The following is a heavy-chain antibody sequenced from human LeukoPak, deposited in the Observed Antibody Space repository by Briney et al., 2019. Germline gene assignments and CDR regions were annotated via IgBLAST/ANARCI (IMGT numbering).Heavy chain of an antibody. Sequence: PSQTLSLTCAISGDSVSSNSAAWNWITQSPSRGLEWLGRTYYRSKWYNDYALSVESRITINPDTSKNQFSLQLNSVTPEDTAVYYCAREVVAGVDAFDIWGQGTMVTVSS. CDR2: TYYRSKWYN. J-gene: IGHJ3*02. V-gene: IGHV6-1*01. D-gene: IGHD2-15*01. CDR3: AREVVAGVDAFDI. CDR1: GDSVSSNSAA.